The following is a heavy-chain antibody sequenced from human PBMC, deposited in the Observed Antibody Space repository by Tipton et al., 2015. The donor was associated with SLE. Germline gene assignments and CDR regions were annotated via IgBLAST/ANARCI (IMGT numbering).Heavy chain of an antibody. CDR1: GDAINRRNYY. Sequence: TLSLTCTVSGDAINRRNYYWDWIRQPPGKGLERIGTVYYGGSIYYNPSLQSRVTISIDTSKNQFSLRLTSVTAADTAVYFCARGVYYGFWSAYYNEEGSKTYYFDSWGQGTLVTVSS. D-gene: IGHD3-3*01. CDR3: ARGVYYGFWSAYYNEEGSKTYYFDS. CDR2: VYYGGSI. J-gene: IGHJ4*02. V-gene: IGHV4-39*07.